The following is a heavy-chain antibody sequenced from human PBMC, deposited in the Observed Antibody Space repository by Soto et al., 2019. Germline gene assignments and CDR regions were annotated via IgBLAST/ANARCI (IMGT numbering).Heavy chain of an antibody. J-gene: IGHJ4*02. CDR2: LSYDGTYE. D-gene: IGHD3-3*01. V-gene: IGHV3-30*18. CDR3: VKHYASSLFGMVISNFDY. Sequence: GGSLRLSWAASGFTFSSYEMNWVRQAPGKGLEWVAVLSYDGTYEHYADSEKGRFTISRYNSKNTADLQINSLRTEHTAVYYCVKHYASSLFGMVISNFDYWGLGSLVPVSS. CDR1: GFTFSSYE.